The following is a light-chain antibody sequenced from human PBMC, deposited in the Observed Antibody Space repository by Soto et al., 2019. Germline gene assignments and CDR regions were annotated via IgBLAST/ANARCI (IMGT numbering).Light chain of an antibody. Sequence: IVLTQSPATLSLSPGERATLSCRASQSVRHYLAWYQQKPGQAPRLLIYDASNRATGIPARFSGSGSGTDFTLTISSVEPEDFAVHYCQQRSIWPPIIFGQGTRLQI. J-gene: IGKJ5*01. V-gene: IGKV3-11*01. CDR3: QQRSIWPPII. CDR2: DAS. CDR1: QSVRHY.